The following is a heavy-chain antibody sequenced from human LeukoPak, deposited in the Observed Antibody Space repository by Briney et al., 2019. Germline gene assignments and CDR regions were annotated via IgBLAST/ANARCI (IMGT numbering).Heavy chain of an antibody. Sequence: SETLSLTCAVYGGSFSGYYWSWIRQPPGKGLEWIGYIYYSGSTNYNPSLKSRVTISVDTSKNQFSLKLSSVTAADTAVYYCARALYSTYYDILTYAFDIWGQGTMVTVSS. CDR3: ARALYSTYYDILTYAFDI. D-gene: IGHD3-9*01. CDR2: IYYSGST. J-gene: IGHJ3*02. CDR1: GGSFSGYY. V-gene: IGHV4-59*01.